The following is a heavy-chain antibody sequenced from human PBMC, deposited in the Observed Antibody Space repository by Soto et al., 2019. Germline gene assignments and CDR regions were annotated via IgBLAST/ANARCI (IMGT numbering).Heavy chain of an antibody. D-gene: IGHD7-27*01. V-gene: IGHV3-7*03. CDR3: AKGDHWGTRVKYYYGLDV. J-gene: IGHJ6*02. CDR1: GFTFRPFW. CDR2: IKEDGSEE. Sequence: GGSLRLSCAASGFTFRPFWMTWVRQAPGKGLEWVANIKEDGSEEYFADAVKGRFTISRDNANHSVYLQMNSLRVDDTALYYCAKGDHWGTRVKYYYGLDVWGQGTTVTVSS.